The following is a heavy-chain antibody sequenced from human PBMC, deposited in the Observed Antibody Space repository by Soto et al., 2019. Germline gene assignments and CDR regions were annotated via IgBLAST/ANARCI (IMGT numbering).Heavy chain of an antibody. CDR3: ARGFSSTSSRGWYDP. D-gene: IGHD2-2*01. V-gene: IGHV3-23*01. CDR1: GFTFSNYA. CDR2: TSGSGGST. Sequence: GGSLRLSCAASGFTFSNYAMNWVRQAPGKGLEWVSGTSGSGGSTYYTDSVKGRFTISRDNSQDTLFLQMSSLRADDTAVYYCARGFSSTSSRGWYDPWGQGTLVTVSS. J-gene: IGHJ5*02.